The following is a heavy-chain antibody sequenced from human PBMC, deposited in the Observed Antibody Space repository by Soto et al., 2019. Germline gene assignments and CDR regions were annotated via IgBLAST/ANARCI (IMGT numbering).Heavy chain of an antibody. D-gene: IGHD3-10*01. J-gene: IGHJ4*02. CDR3: AFNSGSGSYYFDY. V-gene: IGHV3-23*01. CDR1: GFTFSSYA. CDR2: ISGGGETT. Sequence: EVQLLESGGGLVQPGGSLRLSCAASGFTFSSYAMWWVRQAPGKGLECVSAISGGGETTYYADSVKGRFTISRDNSKNTLYLQMNSLRAEDTAVYYCAFNSGSGSYYFDYWGQGTLVTFSS.